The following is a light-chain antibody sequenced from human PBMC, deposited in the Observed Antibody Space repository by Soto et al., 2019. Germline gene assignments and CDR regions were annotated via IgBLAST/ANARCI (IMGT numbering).Light chain of an antibody. V-gene: IGKV3-20*01. CDR3: QQYGGAPPDT. CDR1: QSVTKNY. J-gene: IGKJ2*01. CDR2: GAS. Sequence: EIVLTQSPGTLSLSPGERATLSCRASQSVTKNYLAWYQQKVGQAPRLLIYGASSRAAGIPDRFSGSGSGSDFTLTISNQELEDLAVYYCQQYGGAPPDTFGQGTKLEIK.